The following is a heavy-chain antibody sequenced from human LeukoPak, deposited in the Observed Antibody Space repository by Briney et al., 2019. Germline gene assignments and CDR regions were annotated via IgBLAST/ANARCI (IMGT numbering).Heavy chain of an antibody. J-gene: IGHJ6*02. Sequence: GRSLRLSCAASGLSVSSHYMSWVRQAPGKGLEWVAVMHSVGSTDYADSVKGRFTISRDNSKNRVDLQVNSLRVEDTAVYYCASSRIFGNAMDVWGQGTTVTVSS. CDR2: MHSVGST. CDR1: GLSVSSHY. V-gene: IGHV3-53*01. D-gene: IGHD3-3*01. CDR3: ASSRIFGNAMDV.